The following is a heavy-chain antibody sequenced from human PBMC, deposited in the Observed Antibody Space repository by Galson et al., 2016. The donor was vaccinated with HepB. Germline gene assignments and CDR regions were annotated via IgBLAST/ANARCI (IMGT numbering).Heavy chain of an antibody. J-gene: IGHJ4*02. D-gene: IGHD6-13*01. CDR2: ISYDGSKK. Sequence: SLRLSCAASGFTFSSYVMHWVRQAPGKGLEWVAVISYDGSKKYYADSVKGRFTISRDNSKNTLYLQMNSLRAEDTAVYYCATDRVYASSWWGEIDYWGQGTLPTVSS. V-gene: IGHV3-30-3*01. CDR3: ATDRVYASSWWGEIDY. CDR1: GFTFSSYV.